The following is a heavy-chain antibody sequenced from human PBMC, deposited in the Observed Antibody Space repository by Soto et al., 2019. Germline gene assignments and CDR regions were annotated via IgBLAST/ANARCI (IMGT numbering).Heavy chain of an antibody. V-gene: IGHV1-24*01. D-gene: IGHD6-19*01. CDR1: GYTLTELS. CDR3: ATPPPARYSSGWPAEYFQH. CDR2: FDPEDGET. Sequence: ASVKVSCKVSGYTLTELSMHWVRQAPGKGLEWMGGFDPEDGETIYAQKFQGRVTMTEDTSTDTAYMELSSLRSEDTAVYYCATPPPARYSSGWPAEYFQHWGQGTLVTVSS. J-gene: IGHJ1*01.